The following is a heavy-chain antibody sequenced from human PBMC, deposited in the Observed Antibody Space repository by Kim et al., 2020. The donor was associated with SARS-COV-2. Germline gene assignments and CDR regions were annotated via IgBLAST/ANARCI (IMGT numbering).Heavy chain of an antibody. V-gene: IGHV3-23*01. J-gene: IGHJ4*02. CDR1: GFTFSSYA. CDR2: ISGSGGSA. Sequence: GGSLRLSCAASGFTFSSYAMSWVRQAPGKGLEWVSAISGSGGSAYYADSVTGRFTISRENSKNTLYLQMNSLRADDTAVYYCAKDGDAVYWKYFDYWGRGTLVTVSS. CDR3: AKDGDAVYWKYFDY. D-gene: IGHD1-1*01.